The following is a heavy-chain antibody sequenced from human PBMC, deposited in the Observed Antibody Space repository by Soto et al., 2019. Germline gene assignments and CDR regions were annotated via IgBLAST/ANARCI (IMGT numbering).Heavy chain of an antibody. V-gene: IGHV4-39*02. D-gene: IGHD2-15*01. Sequence: SETLSLTCTVSGGSISSYYWSWIRQPPGKGLEWIGSIYYRGNTYYNPSLKSRVTISVDTSKNQFSLKLSSVTAADTAVYYCGREGGGYCSGGSCQVDYWGQGTLVTVSS. CDR3: GREGGGYCSGGSCQVDY. J-gene: IGHJ4*02. CDR1: GGSISSYY. CDR2: IYYRGNT.